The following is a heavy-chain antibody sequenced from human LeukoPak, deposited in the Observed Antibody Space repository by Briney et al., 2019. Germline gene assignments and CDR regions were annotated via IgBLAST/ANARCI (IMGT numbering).Heavy chain of an antibody. CDR2: ISAYNGNT. CDR3: ARDDTAMVPFGGMDV. J-gene: IGHJ6*02. CDR1: GYTFTSYG. Sequence: ASVKVSCKASGYTFTSYGISWVRQAPGQGLEWMGWISAYNGNTNYAQKLQGRVTMTTDTSTSTAYMELRSLRSDDTAVYYCARDDTAMVPFGGMDVWGQGTTVTVSS. D-gene: IGHD5-18*01. V-gene: IGHV1-18*01.